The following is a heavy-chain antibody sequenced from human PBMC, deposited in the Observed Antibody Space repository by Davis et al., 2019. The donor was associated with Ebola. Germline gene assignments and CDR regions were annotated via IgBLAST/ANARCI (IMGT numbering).Heavy chain of an antibody. Sequence: GGSLRLSCTASGFTFGDYPMSWVRQAPGKGLEWVGFIRSKAYGGTAEYAASVEGRFTISRDDSKSIAYVQMNSLKTEDTAIYYCTRARGYSYGFADCWGHGTLVTVSS. CDR1: GFTFGDYP. V-gene: IGHV3-49*04. J-gene: IGHJ4*01. CDR3: TRARGYSYGFADC. CDR2: IRSKAYGGTA. D-gene: IGHD5-18*01.